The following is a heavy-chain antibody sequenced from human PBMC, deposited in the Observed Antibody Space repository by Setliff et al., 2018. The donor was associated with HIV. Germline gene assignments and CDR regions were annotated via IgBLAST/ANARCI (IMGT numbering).Heavy chain of an antibody. CDR1: GGSISSSSYY. V-gene: IGHV4-39*07. D-gene: IGHD3-22*01. J-gene: IGHJ4*02. CDR2: INHSGIT. CDR3: ARLPSGYHYDSSDYYGYFFDY. Sequence: AETLSLTCTVSGGSISSSSYYWTWIRQPPGKGLEWIGEINHSGITSYSPSLKSRVTISVDTSKNQFSLKLTTVTAEDTAVYYCARLPSGYHYDSSDYYGYFFDYWGQGTLVTVSS.